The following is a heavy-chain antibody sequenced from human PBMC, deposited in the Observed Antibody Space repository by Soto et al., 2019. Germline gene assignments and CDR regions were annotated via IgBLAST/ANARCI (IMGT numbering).Heavy chain of an antibody. J-gene: IGHJ4*02. CDR1: GFSLSHIRVG. Sequence: SGPTLVNPTETLTLTCTVSGFSLSHIRVGVGWIRQPPGKALEWLAHVFSNDAKSYSPSLKGRLTISRDTFRSQVVPTMTNVDPVDTATYFCARIERYSTYEYFDFWGQGTLVTVSS. CDR3: ARIERYSTYEYFDF. CDR2: VFSNDAK. D-gene: IGHD5-12*01. V-gene: IGHV2-26*01.